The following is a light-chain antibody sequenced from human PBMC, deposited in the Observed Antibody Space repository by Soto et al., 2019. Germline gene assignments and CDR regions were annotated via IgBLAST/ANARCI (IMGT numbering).Light chain of an antibody. Sequence: QSFLTQPPSASGTPGQRVTIACSGSSSNIGSNYVYWYQQLPGTAPKLLIYRNNQRPSGVPDRFSGSKSGTSASLAISGLRSEDEADYYCAAWDDSLSGQVLGTGTKV. CDR1: SSNIGSNY. J-gene: IGLJ1*01. V-gene: IGLV1-47*01. CDR2: RNN. CDR3: AAWDDSLSGQV.